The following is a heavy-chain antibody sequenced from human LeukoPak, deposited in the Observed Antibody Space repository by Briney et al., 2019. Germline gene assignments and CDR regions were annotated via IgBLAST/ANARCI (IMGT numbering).Heavy chain of an antibody. Sequence: GGSLRLSCAASGFIVSSNYMSWVRQAPGKGLEWVSVIYSGGRTYYADSVKGRFTISRDNSKNTLYLQMNSLRAEDTAVCCCASGNSGSHYVEYYYGMDVWGQGTTVTVSS. D-gene: IGHD1-26*01. CDR2: IYSGGRT. V-gene: IGHV3-53*01. J-gene: IGHJ6*02. CDR1: GFIVSSNY. CDR3: ASGNSGSHYVEYYYGMDV.